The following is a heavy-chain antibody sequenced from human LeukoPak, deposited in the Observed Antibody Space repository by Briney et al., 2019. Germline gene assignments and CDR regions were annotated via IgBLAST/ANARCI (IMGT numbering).Heavy chain of an antibody. Sequence: SETLSLTCTVSGVSISIGGYYWSWIRQPPGKGLEWIGYISYSGSTNYNPSLKSRVTMSADTSKNQFSLELSSVTAADTAMYYCARGPAADTAYGGQGTLVTVSS. CDR2: ISYSGST. D-gene: IGHD2-2*01. CDR1: GVSISIGGYY. J-gene: IGHJ4*02. CDR3: ARGPAADTAY. V-gene: IGHV4-61*08.